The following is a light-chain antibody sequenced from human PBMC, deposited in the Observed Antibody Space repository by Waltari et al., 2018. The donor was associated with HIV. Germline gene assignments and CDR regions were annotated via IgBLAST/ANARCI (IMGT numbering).Light chain of an antibody. CDR1: SSNIGSNY. Sequence: QSVLTQPPSASGTPGQRVTISCSGSSSNIGSNYVYWYQQPPGTAPKLLIYRNNQRPPGVPDRFSGSKSGTTAALAISGLRSEDEADYYCATWDDSLSVVVFGGGTKLTVL. CDR2: RNN. V-gene: IGLV1-47*01. J-gene: IGLJ2*01. CDR3: ATWDDSLSVVV.